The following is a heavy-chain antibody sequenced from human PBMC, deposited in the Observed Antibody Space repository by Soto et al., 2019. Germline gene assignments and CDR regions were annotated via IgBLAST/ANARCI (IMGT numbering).Heavy chain of an antibody. CDR1: GFSFSSYG. CDR2: VWYDGSNK. D-gene: IGHD4-17*01. J-gene: IGHJ4*02. CDR3: ARNPRQTYGDYADY. Sequence: QVQLVESGGGVVQPGTSLRLSCAASGFSFSSYGMQWVRQAPGKGLEWVAVVWYDGSNKYYADSVKGRFTISRDNSKNTQYLQMNSLRAEDTAVYYCARNPRQTYGDYADYWGQGTPVTVSS. V-gene: IGHV3-33*01.